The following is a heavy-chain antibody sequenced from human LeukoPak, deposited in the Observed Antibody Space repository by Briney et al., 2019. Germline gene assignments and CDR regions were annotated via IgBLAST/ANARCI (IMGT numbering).Heavy chain of an antibody. D-gene: IGHD6-19*01. Sequence: PGGSLRLSCAASGFTFSSYGMHWVRQAPGKGLEWVAVIWYDGSNKYYADSVKGRFTISRDNSKNTRYLQMNSLRAEDTAVYYCAKDPYSSGWYPHYYYMDVWGKGTTVTVSS. CDR3: AKDPYSSGWYPHYYYMDV. CDR2: IWYDGSNK. CDR1: GFTFSSYG. J-gene: IGHJ6*03. V-gene: IGHV3-33*06.